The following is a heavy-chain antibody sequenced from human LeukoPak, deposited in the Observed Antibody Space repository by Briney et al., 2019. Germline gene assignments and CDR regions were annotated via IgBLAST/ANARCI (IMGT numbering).Heavy chain of an antibody. CDR3: AKGEGGILATPEDY. Sequence: VASVKVSCKASGYTFTSYGIRWVRQAPGQGLEWMGWISAYNGNTNYAQKLQGRVTMTTDTSTSTAYMELRSLRSDDTAVYYCAKGEGGILATPEDYWGQGTLVTVSS. D-gene: IGHD1-14*01. J-gene: IGHJ4*02. CDR2: ISAYNGNT. V-gene: IGHV1-18*01. CDR1: GYTFTSYG.